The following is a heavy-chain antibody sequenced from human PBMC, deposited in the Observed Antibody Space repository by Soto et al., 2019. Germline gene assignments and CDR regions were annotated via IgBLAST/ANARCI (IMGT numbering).Heavy chain of an antibody. Sequence: QVQLVQSGAEVKKPGASVKVSCKASGYTFTSYGISWVRQAPGQGLEWMGWISAYNGNTNYAQKLQGRVTMTTDTSTSTAYMELRSLRSDDTAVYYCARAPPHPTPGSSWIYCYYYMDVWGKGTTVTVSS. CDR1: GYTFTSYG. V-gene: IGHV1-18*01. D-gene: IGHD6-13*01. CDR2: ISAYNGNT. J-gene: IGHJ6*03. CDR3: ARAPPHPTPGSSWIYCYYYMDV.